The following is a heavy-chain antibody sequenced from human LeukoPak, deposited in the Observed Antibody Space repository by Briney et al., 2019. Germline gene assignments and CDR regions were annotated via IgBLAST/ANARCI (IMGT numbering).Heavy chain of an antibody. CDR3: ARDPHYGSGSYLSPFGY. J-gene: IGHJ4*02. V-gene: IGHV4-34*01. Sequence: SETLSLTCAVYGGSFSGYYWSWIRQPPGKGLEWIGEINHSGSTNYNPSLKSRVTISVDTSKNQFSLKLSSVTAADTAVYYCARDPHYGSGSYLSPFGYWGQGTLVTVSS. CDR1: GGSFSGYY. CDR2: INHSGST. D-gene: IGHD3-10*01.